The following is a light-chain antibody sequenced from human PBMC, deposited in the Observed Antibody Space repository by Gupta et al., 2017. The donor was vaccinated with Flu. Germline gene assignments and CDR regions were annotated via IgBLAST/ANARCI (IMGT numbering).Light chain of an antibody. J-gene: IGLJ2*01. CDR2: DVD. CDR3: ESYAGNNNVI. CDR1: SSDVGGYSF. V-gene: IGLV2-8*01. Sequence: QSALTQPPSASGPPGQSVAISRTGTSSDVGGYSFVSWYQEHPGKAPKLLIYDVDKRPSGVPDRFSGSKSGNTASLTVSGLQAEDEADYFCESYAGNNNVIFGGGTKLTVL.